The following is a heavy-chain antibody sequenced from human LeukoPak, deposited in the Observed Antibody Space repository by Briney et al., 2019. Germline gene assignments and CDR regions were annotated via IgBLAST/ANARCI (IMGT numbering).Heavy chain of an antibody. J-gene: IGHJ4*02. CDR2: IYYSGST. CDR1: GGSISSYY. D-gene: IGHD3-10*01. V-gene: IGHV4-59*12. CDR3: ARLLWFGYYFDY. Sequence: SETLSLTCTVSGGSISSYYWSWIRQPPGKGLEWIGYIYYSGSTNYNPSLKSRVTISVDTSKNQFSLKLSSVTAADTAVYYCARLLWFGYYFDYWGQGTLVTVSS.